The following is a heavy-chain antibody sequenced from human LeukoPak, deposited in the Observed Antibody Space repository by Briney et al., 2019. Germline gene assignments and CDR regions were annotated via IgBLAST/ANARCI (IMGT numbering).Heavy chain of an antibody. CDR3: ARGKLGIMN. V-gene: IGHV4-34*01. J-gene: IGHJ4*02. Sequence: PSETLSLTCAVYGGSFSGYYWSWIRQPPGKGLEWIGEINHSGSTNYNPSLKSRVTISVDTSKNQFSLKLSSVTAADTAVYYRARGKLGIMNWGQGTLVTVSS. CDR2: INHSGST. D-gene: IGHD7-27*01. CDR1: GGSFSGYY.